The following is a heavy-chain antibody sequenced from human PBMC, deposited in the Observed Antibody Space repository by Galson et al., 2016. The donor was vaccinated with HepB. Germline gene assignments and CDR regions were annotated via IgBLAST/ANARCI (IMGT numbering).Heavy chain of an antibody. J-gene: IGHJ6*02. Sequence: SETLSLTCTVSGGSISSYYWSWIRQPPGKGLEWIGYIYYSGSTNYNPPLKSRVTISVDTSKNQFSLKLTSVTTADTAVYYCARTPSRGGMDVWGQGTTVTASS. CDR3: ARTPSRGGMDV. CDR2: IYYSGST. CDR1: GGSISSYY. V-gene: IGHV4-59*01. D-gene: IGHD3-10*01.